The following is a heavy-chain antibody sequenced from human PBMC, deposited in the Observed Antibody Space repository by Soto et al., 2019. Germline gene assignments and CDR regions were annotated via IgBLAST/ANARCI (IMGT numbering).Heavy chain of an antibody. CDR2: IAYDGTIK. CDR1: GFTFSANA. J-gene: IGHJ4*02. Sequence: QEQLVESGGDVFQHGRSLTLSCTASGFTFSANAMHWVRQAPGKGLEWVAVIAYDGTIKIYRDSVKGRFTISRDDSKSTLYLQMNSLRPEDTAVYYCARDKIKGAPDYLDSWGQGTLVTVSS. D-gene: IGHD1-26*01. CDR3: ARDKIKGAPDYLDS. V-gene: IGHV3-30-3*01.